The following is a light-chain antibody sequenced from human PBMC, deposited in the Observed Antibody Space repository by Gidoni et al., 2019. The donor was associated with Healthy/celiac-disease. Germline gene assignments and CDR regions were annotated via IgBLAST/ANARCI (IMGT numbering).Light chain of an antibody. CDR1: QSISSY. CDR3: QQSYSTPLFT. V-gene: IGKV1-39*01. J-gene: IGKJ3*01. CDR2: AAS. Sequence: DIQMTQSPSSLSASVGDRVTITCRASQSISSYLHWYQQKPGKAPKLLIYAASSLQSGVPSRCSGSGSGTYFTLTISSLQPEDVATYYCQQSYSTPLFTFGPGTKVDIK.